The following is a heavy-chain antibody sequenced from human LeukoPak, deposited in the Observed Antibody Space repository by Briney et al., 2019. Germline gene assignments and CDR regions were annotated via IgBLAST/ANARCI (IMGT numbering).Heavy chain of an antibody. J-gene: IGHJ4*02. CDR2: ISGSGGST. CDR3: ANSDYYDSSGYSDY. CDR1: GFTFNNFA. Sequence: GGSLRLSCAASGFTFNNFAMTWVRQAPGKGLEWVSAISGSGGSTYYADSVKGRFTISRDNSKNTLYLQMNSLRAEDTAVYYCANSDYYDSSGYSDYWGQGTLVTVSS. V-gene: IGHV3-23*01. D-gene: IGHD3-22*01.